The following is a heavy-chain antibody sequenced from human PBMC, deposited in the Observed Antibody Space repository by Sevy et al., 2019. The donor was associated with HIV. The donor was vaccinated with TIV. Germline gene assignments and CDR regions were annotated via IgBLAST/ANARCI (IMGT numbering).Heavy chain of an antibody. CDR1: GFTFSSYS. Sequence: GGSLRLSCAASGFTFSSYSMNWVRQAPGKGLEWVSSISSSSSYIYYADSVKGRFTISRDNAKNSLYLQMNSLRAEDRAVYYCARDGGDYYGSGSYYNRIYYYYYMDVWGKGTTVTVSS. CDR3: ARDGGDYYGSGSYYNRIYYYYYMDV. D-gene: IGHD3-10*01. V-gene: IGHV3-21*01. CDR2: ISSSSSYI. J-gene: IGHJ6*03.